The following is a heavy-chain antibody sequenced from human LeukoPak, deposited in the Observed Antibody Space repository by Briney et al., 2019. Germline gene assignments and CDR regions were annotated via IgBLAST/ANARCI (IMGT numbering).Heavy chain of an antibody. D-gene: IGHD3-10*01. J-gene: IGHJ4*02. CDR2: IYYSGST. V-gene: IGHV4-59*01. Sequence: PSETPSLTCTVSGGSISSYYWSWIRQPPGKGLEWIGYIYYSGSTNYNPSLKSRVTISVDTSKNQFSLKLSSVTAADTAVYYCARSGRGVIHKFPDYWGQGTLVTVSS. CDR3: ARSGRGVIHKFPDY. CDR1: GGSISSYY.